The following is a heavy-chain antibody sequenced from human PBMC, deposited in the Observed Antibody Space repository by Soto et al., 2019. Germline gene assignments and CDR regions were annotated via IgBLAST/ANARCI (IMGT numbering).Heavy chain of an antibody. CDR2: IYYSGST. V-gene: IGHV4-59*01. CDR1: GGSISSYY. D-gene: IGHD3-22*01. Sequence: SETLSLTCTVSGGSISSYYWSWIRQPPGKGLEWIGYIYYSGSTNYNPSLKSRVTISVDTSKNQFSLKLSSVTAADTAVYYCARIAITMMEYYFDYWGQGTLVTVSS. CDR3: ARIAITMMEYYFDY. J-gene: IGHJ4*02.